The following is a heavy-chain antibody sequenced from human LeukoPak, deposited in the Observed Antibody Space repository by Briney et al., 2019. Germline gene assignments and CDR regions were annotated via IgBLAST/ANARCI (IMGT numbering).Heavy chain of an antibody. CDR1: GYSFTSYW. Sequence: GESLRISCKGPGYSFTSYWIGWVRQMPGKGLEWMGIIYPGDSDTRYSPSFQAQVTISADKSIGTAYLQWRSLKASDTATYYCARFGSTVTTDAIDIWGQGTMVTVSS. CDR2: IYPGDSDT. V-gene: IGHV5-51*01. CDR3: ARFGSTVTTDAIDI. J-gene: IGHJ3*02. D-gene: IGHD4-17*01.